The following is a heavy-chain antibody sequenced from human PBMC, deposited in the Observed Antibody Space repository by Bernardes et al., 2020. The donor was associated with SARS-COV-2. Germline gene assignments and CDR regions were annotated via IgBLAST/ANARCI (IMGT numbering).Heavy chain of an antibody. CDR2: FDPEDGET. V-gene: IGHV1-24*01. J-gene: IGHJ5*02. Sequence: ASVKVSCKVSGYTLTELSMHWVRQAPGNGLEWMGGFDPEDGETIYAQKFQGRVTMTEDTSTDTAYMELSSLRSEDTAVYYCATARIVGATDWFDPWGQGTLVTVSS. CDR1: GYTLTELS. CDR3: ATARIVGATDWFDP. D-gene: IGHD1-26*01.